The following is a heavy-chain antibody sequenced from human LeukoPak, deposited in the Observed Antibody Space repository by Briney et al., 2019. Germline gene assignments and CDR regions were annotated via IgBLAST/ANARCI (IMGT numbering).Heavy chain of an antibody. J-gene: IGHJ4*02. CDR2: IWNDGSKK. Sequence: GRSLRLSCAASGFTFSGYGMHWVRQAPGKGLEWAAVIWNDGSKKYYADSVKGRFTISRDNSKNTLYLRMNSLRAEDTAVYYCARGYGSYSINYWGQGTLVTVSS. D-gene: IGHD1-26*01. CDR1: GFTFSGYG. CDR3: ARGYGSYSINY. V-gene: IGHV3-33*01.